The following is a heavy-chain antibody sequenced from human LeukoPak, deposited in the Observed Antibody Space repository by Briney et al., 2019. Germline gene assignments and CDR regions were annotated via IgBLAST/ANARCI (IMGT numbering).Heavy chain of an antibody. Sequence: GESLKISCKGSGYSFTSYWIGWVRQMPGKGLEWMGIIYPGDSDTRYSPSFQGQVTISADKSISTAYLQWSSLKASDTAMYYCARYHDYGDYDSWFDPWGQGTLVTVSS. J-gene: IGHJ5*02. CDR1: GYSFTSYW. CDR3: ARYHDYGDYDSWFDP. CDR2: IYPGDSDT. D-gene: IGHD4-17*01. V-gene: IGHV5-51*01.